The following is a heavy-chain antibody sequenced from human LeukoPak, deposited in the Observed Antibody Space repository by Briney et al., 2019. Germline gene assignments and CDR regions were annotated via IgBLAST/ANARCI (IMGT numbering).Heavy chain of an antibody. V-gene: IGHV3-64*01. J-gene: IGHJ4*02. D-gene: IGHD3-3*01. CDR2: ISGSGGST. CDR1: GFTFNNYA. Sequence: GGSLRLSCAASGFTFNNYAMSWVRQPPGKGLEWVSAISGSGGSTYYANSVKGRFTISRDNSKNTLYLQMGSLRAEDMAVYYCARDRIDFWSGYYASGGYFDYWGQGTLVTVSS. CDR3: ARDRIDFWSGYYASGGYFDY.